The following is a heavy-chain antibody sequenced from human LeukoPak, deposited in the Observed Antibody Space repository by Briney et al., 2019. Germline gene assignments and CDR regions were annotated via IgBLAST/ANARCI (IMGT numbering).Heavy chain of an antibody. D-gene: IGHD3-9*01. J-gene: IGHJ6*03. Sequence: GASVKVSCKASGYTFTSYGISWVRQAPGQGLEWMGWISAYNCNTNYAQKLQGRVTMTTDTSTSTAYMEQRSLRSDDTAVYYCARGVSSSILTGYRLSYYYYYYMDVWGKGTTVTVSS. CDR3: ARGVSSSILTGYRLSYYYYYYMDV. CDR1: GYTFTSYG. V-gene: IGHV1-18*01. CDR2: ISAYNCNT.